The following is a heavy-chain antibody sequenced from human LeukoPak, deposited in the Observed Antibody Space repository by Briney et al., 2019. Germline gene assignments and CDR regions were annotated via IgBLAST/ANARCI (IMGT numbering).Heavy chain of an antibody. Sequence: PSETLSLTCTVSGGSISSYYWGWIRQSPGKGLEWIGSIYNSGTSYYNPSLKSRVTISVDTSKNQFSLNLTSVTAADTAVYCCARITVSLGTKHVDYWGLGTRVTVSS. CDR2: IYNSGTS. CDR1: GGSISSYY. CDR3: ARITVSLGTKHVDY. V-gene: IGHV4-39*01. D-gene: IGHD4-11*01. J-gene: IGHJ4*02.